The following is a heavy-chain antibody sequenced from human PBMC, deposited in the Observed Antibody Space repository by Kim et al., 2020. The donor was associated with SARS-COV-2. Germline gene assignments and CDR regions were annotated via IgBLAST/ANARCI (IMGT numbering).Heavy chain of an antibody. Sequence: ASVKVSCKASGYTFTSYAMHWVRQAPGQRLEWMGWINAGNGNTKYSQKFQGRVTITRDTSASTAYMELSSLRSEDTAVYYCARGRYQLLLGGDFDYWGQGTLVTVSS. CDR2: INAGNGNT. D-gene: IGHD2-2*01. V-gene: IGHV1-3*01. CDR3: ARGRYQLLLGGDFDY. J-gene: IGHJ4*02. CDR1: GYTFTSYA.